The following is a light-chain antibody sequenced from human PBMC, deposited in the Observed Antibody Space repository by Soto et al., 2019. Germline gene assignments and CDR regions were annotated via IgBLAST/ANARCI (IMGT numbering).Light chain of an antibody. J-gene: IGLJ1*01. Sequence: QSVLTQPPSVSGAPGQRVTISCTGSSSNIGAGYDVHWYQQLPGTAPKVLIYGDINRPSGVPDRFSGSKSGTSASLAITGLQAKDEADYYCQSYDISLSGYVFGTGTKLTVL. CDR2: GDI. CDR3: QSYDISLSGYV. V-gene: IGLV1-40*01. CDR1: SSNIGAGYD.